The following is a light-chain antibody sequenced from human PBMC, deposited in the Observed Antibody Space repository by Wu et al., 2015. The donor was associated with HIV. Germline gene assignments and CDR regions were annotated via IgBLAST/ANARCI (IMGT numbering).Light chain of an antibody. V-gene: IGKV3-11*01. CDR1: QHIFGY. J-gene: IGKJ3*01. CDR3: QHRESWPFT. CDR2: NTK. Sequence: EIVLTQSPVTLSLSPGERATLSCRTSQHIFGYLAWFQQKPGQAPRLLIYNTKTRASDTPARFSATGSGTDFILTISSLEPEDFAVYYCQHRESWPFTFG.